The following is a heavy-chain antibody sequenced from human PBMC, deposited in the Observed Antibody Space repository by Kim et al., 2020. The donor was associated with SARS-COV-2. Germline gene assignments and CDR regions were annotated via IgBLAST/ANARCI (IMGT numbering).Heavy chain of an antibody. D-gene: IGHD1-26*01. J-gene: IGHJ5*02. CDR3: ARHGVSEMYSGSTNWFDP. CDR1: GGSISSSSYY. CDR2: IYYSGST. V-gene: IGHV4-39*01. Sequence: SETLSLTCTVSGGSISSSSYYWGWIRQPPGKGLEWIGSIYYSGSTYYNPSLKSRVTISVDTSKNQFSLKLSSVTAADTAVYYCARHGVSEMYSGSTNWFDPWGQGTLVTVSS.